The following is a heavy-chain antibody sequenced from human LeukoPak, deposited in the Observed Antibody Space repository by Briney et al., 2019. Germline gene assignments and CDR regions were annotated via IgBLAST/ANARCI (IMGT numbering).Heavy chain of an antibody. J-gene: IGHJ4*02. CDR2: ISSSSSYI. Sequence: GGSLRLSCAASGFTFSSYSMNWVRQAPGKGLEWVSSISSSSSYIYYADSVKGRFTISRDNAKNSLYLQMNSLRAEDTVVYYCARDLLTTLDYWGQGTLVTVSS. CDR3: ARDLLTTLDY. D-gene: IGHD4/OR15-4a*01. CDR1: GFTFSSYS. V-gene: IGHV3-21*01.